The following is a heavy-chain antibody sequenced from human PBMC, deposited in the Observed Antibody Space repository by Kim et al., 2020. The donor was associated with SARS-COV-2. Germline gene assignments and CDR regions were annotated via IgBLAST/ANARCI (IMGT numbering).Heavy chain of an antibody. CDR3: ARLGYCSSTSCHPRDYCDY. Sequence: SETLSLTCAVYGGSFSGYYWSWIRQPPGKGLEWIGEINHSGSTNYNPSLKSRVTISVDTSKNQFSLKLSSVTAADTAVYYCARLGYCSSTSCHPRDYCDYCGHGTLVTVSS. V-gene: IGHV4-34*01. CDR1: GGSFSGYY. J-gene: IGHJ4*01. D-gene: IGHD2-2*01. CDR2: INHSGST.